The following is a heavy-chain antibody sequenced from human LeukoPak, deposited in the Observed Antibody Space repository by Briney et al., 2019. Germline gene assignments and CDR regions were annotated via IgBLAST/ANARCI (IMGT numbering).Heavy chain of an antibody. CDR3: ARNSPAANDAFDI. V-gene: IGHV3-20*04. CDR2: INWNGGST. CDR1: GFTFSSYS. D-gene: IGHD2-2*01. J-gene: IGHJ3*02. Sequence: GGSLRLSCAASGFTFSSYSMNWVRQAPGKGLEWVSGINWNGGSTGYADSVKGRFTISRDNAKNSLYLQMNSLRAEDTAVYYCARNSPAANDAFDIWGQGTMVTVSS.